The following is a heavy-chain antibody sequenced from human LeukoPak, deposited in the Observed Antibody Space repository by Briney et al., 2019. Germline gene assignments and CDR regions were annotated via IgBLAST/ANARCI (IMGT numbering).Heavy chain of an antibody. V-gene: IGHV3-33*08. J-gene: IGHJ4*02. CDR1: GFTFSSYE. D-gene: IGHD4-17*01. Sequence: PGGSLRLSCAASGFTFSSYEMNWVRQAPGKGLEWVAVIWYDGSNKYYADSVKGRFTISRDNSKNTLYLQMNSLRAEDTAVYYCAREYGDRGGRYFDYWGQGTLVTVSS. CDR3: AREYGDRGGRYFDY. CDR2: IWYDGSNK.